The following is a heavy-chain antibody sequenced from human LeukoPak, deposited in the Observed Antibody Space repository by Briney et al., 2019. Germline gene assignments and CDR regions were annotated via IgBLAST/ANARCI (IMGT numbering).Heavy chain of an antibody. CDR2: ISGSGGST. Sequence: GGSLRLSCAASGFTFSSYAMSWVRQAPGKGLEWVSAISGSGGSTYYEDSVKGRFTISRDNSKNTLYLQMNSLRAEDTAVYYCAKNYDSSGYYTLYFDYWGQGTLVTVSS. D-gene: IGHD3-22*01. CDR3: AKNYDSSGYYTLYFDY. CDR1: GFTFSSYA. V-gene: IGHV3-23*01. J-gene: IGHJ4*02.